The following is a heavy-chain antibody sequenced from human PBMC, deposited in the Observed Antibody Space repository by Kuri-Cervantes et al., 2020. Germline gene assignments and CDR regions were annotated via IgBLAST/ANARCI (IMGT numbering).Heavy chain of an antibody. CDR2: INPSGDST. J-gene: IGHJ3*02. CDR1: GYTFTSYY. D-gene: IGHD6-19*01. Sequence: ASVKVSCKASGYTFTSYYMHWVRQAPGQGLEWMGIINPSGDSTSYAQKFQGRVTMTRNTSISTAYMELSSLRSEDTAVYYCARTPSSGWYRDDAFDIWGQGTMVTVSS. V-gene: IGHV1-46*01. CDR3: ARTPSSGWYRDDAFDI.